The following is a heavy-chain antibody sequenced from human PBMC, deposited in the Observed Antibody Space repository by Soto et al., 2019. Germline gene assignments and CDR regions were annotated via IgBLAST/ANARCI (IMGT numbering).Heavy chain of an antibody. Sequence: GGSLRPSCAASGVTFSSYAMSLVRQAPGKGLEWVSVISGSGDTTNYADSVKDRFTISRDNSKNSLYLQMNSLRVEDTAIYYCAKSSSWAHYYYMDVWGKGTTVTVSS. D-gene: IGHD2-2*01. CDR2: ISGSGDTT. CDR3: AKSSSWAHYYYMDV. CDR1: GVTFSSYA. V-gene: IGHV3-23*01. J-gene: IGHJ6*03.